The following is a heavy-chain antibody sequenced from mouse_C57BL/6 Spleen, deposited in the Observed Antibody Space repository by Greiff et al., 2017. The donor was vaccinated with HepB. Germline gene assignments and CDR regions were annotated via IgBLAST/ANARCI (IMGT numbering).Heavy chain of an antibody. CDR3: VYGSTFAY. CDR2: IYPGDGDT. J-gene: IGHJ3*01. CDR1: GYAFSRYW. D-gene: IGHD1-1*01. V-gene: IGHV1-80*01. Sequence: QVQLQQSGAELVKPGASVKISCKASGYAFSRYWMNWVKQRPGKGLEWIGQIYPGDGDTNYNGKFKGKATLTADKSSSTAYMQLSSLTSEDSAVYFCVYGSTFAYWGQGTLVTVSA.